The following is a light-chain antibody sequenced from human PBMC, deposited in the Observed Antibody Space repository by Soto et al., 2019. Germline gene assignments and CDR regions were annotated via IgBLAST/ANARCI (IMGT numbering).Light chain of an antibody. V-gene: IGLV2-14*01. Sequence: QSPLTQPASVSGSPGQAITISCTGTSSDVGCYNYVSWYQQHPGNAPKLMIYDVSNRPSGVSNRFSGSKSGNTASLAISGLQAEAEADYYCSSYTSSSTLVVFAGGTKLTVL. CDR3: SSYTSSSTLVV. CDR1: SSDVGCYNY. J-gene: IGLJ2*01. CDR2: DVS.